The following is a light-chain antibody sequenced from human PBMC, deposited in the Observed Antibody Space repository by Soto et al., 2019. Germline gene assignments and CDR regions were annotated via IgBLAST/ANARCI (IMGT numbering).Light chain of an antibody. V-gene: IGLV2-14*03. J-gene: IGLJ1*01. Sequence: QSALTQPASVSGSPGQSITISCTGTSSDVGGYNYVSWYQHHPVKAPKLMIYDVTNRPSGVSDRFSGSKSGNTASLTISGLQAEDDADYYCSSYTSSSTPYVFGTGTKLTVL. CDR2: DVT. CDR1: SSDVGGYNY. CDR3: SSYTSSSTPYV.